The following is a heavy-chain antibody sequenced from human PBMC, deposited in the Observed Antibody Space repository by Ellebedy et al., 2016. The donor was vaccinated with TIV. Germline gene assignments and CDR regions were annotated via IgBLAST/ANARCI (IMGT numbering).Heavy chain of an antibody. D-gene: IGHD2-15*01. CDR3: ARDYCSGGSCYLPYGMDV. Sequence: AASVKISCKASGYTFTGYYMHWVRQAPGQGLEWMGWINPNSGATNYAQKFQGRVTMTRDRSISTAYMELSRLSSDDTAVYYCARDYCSGGSCYLPYGMDVWGQGTTVTVSS. V-gene: IGHV1-2*02. CDR2: INPNSGAT. CDR1: GYTFTGYY. J-gene: IGHJ6*02.